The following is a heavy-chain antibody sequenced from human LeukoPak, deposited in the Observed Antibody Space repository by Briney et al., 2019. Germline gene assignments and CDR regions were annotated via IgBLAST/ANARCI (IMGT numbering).Heavy chain of an antibody. CDR3: ARHRGVILDY. CDR2: IYTSGST. V-gene: IGHV4-61*02. Sequence: SETLSLTCTVSGGSISSGSYYWSWIRQPAGKGLEWIGRIYTSGSTNYNPSLKSRVTISVDTSKNQFSLKLSSVTAADTAVYYCARHRGVILDYWGQGTLVIVSS. J-gene: IGHJ4*02. D-gene: IGHD3-16*02. CDR1: GGSISSGSYY.